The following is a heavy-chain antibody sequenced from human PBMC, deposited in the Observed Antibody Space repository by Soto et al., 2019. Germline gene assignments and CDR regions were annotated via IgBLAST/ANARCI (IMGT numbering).Heavy chain of an antibody. Sequence: GGSLRLSCVASGFTFSTDSMSWVRQAPGKGLEWVAHISTSGATRYYADSVKGRFTISRDNAKTSLYLQMNSLRAEDTAVYYCAKDRFYGSGSYTVFDYWGQGTLVTVSS. D-gene: IGHD3-10*01. CDR1: GFTFSTDS. CDR3: AKDRFYGSGSYTVFDY. J-gene: IGHJ4*02. CDR2: ISTSGATR. V-gene: IGHV3-48*01.